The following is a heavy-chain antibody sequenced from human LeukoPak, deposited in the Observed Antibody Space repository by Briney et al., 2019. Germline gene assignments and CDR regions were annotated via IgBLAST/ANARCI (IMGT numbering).Heavy chain of an antibody. Sequence: ASVKVSCKASGYTFTGYYMHWVRQAPGQGLEWMGWINPNSGGTNYAQKFQGRVTMTRDTSISTAYMELSRLRSDDTAVYYCARDSTSSYPGSCRSWGQGTTVTVSS. D-gene: IGHD2-2*01. CDR2: INPNSGGT. CDR3: ARDSTSSYPGSCRS. J-gene: IGHJ6*02. CDR1: GYTFTGYY. V-gene: IGHV1-2*02.